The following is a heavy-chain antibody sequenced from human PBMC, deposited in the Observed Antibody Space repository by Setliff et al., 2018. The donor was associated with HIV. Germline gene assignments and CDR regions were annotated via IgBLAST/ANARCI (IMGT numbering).Heavy chain of an antibody. J-gene: IGHJ5*02. D-gene: IGHD6-13*01. Sequence: PGGSLRLSCAASGFIFSSYAMHWVRQAPGKGLEWVAVMSYDGNNKYYAAPVKGRFTISRDDSKNTLYLQMNSLKTEDTAVYYCTAALQQQVVRWFDPWGQGTLVTVSS. CDR2: MSYDGNNK. V-gene: IGHV3-30*07. CDR3: TAALQQQVVRWFDP. CDR1: GFIFSSYA.